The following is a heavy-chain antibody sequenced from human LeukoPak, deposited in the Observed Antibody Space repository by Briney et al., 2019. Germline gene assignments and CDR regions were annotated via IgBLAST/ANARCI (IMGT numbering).Heavy chain of an antibody. CDR2: INPNSGGT. D-gene: IGHD5-18*01. CDR1: GYTFTGYY. V-gene: IGHV1-2*02. CDR3: ARGGNVDTAMAFDY. Sequence: ASVKVSCKASGYTFTGYYMHWVRQAPGQGLEWMGWINPNSGGTNYAQKFQGRVTMTRGTSISTAYMELSRLRSDDTAVYYCARGGNVDTAMAFDYWGQGTLVTVSS. J-gene: IGHJ4*02.